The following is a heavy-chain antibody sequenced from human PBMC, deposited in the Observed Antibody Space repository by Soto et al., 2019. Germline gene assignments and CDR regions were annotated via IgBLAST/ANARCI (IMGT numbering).Heavy chain of an antibody. J-gene: IGHJ3*02. CDR1: GYTFTSYG. CDR2: ISAYNGNT. CDR3: ARDNYDRSRYYYGDAFDI. V-gene: IGHV1-18*04. D-gene: IGHD3-22*01. Sequence: ASVEGSCKASGYTFTSYGISWVRQAPGQGLEWMGWISAYNGNTNYAQKLQGRVTMTTDTSTSTAYMELRSLRSDDTAVYYCARDNYDRSRYYYGDAFDISGQGPIVLVSS.